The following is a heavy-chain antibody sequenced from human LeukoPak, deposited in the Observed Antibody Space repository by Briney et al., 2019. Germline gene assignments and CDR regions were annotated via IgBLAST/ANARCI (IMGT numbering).Heavy chain of an antibody. CDR2: INPNSGGT. D-gene: IGHD3-10*01. CDR3: ASGSGSYYTNNWFDP. CDR1: GYTFTGYY. V-gene: IGHV1-2*02. Sequence: ASVKLSCKASGYTFTGYYMHWVRQAPGQGLEWMGWINPNSGGTNYAQKFQGRVTMTRDTSISTAYMELSRLRSDDTAVYYCASGSGSYYTNNWFDPWGQGTLVTVSS. J-gene: IGHJ5*02.